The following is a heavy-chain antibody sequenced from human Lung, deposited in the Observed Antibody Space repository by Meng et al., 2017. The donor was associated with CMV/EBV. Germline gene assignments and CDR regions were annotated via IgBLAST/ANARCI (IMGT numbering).Heavy chain of an antibody. J-gene: IGHJ3*02. V-gene: IGHV3-21*01. CDR1: GFTFSSYN. CDR2: ISSSSSYT. CDR3: AREAFNTGDNYPDAFDI. Sequence: SCEASGFTFSSYNLNWVRPAPGKGLEWVSAISSSSSYTYYADSVKSRFTIHRDDAKHSLYLQMNSLSAEETAVYYCAREAFNTGDNYPDAFDIWXQGTXVTVSS. D-gene: IGHD2-8*02.